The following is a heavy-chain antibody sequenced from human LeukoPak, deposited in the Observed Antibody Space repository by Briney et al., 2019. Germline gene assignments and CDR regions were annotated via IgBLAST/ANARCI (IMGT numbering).Heavy chain of an antibody. CDR3: ARDSYQDYYGRFDP. Sequence: GGSLRLSCAASGFSFSNHGMHWVRQAPGKRLEWVAVIWDDGNNKRYANSVNGRFTISRDNSENTLYLQMNGLSAEDTAMYYCARDSYQDYYGRFDPWGQGTLVIVSS. CDR1: GFSFSNHG. J-gene: IGHJ5*02. CDR2: IWDDGNNK. D-gene: IGHD3-10*01. V-gene: IGHV3-33*01.